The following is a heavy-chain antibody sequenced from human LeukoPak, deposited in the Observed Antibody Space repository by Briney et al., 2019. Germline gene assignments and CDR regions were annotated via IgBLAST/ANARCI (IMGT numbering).Heavy chain of an antibody. CDR1: GGSISSYY. CDR3: AKEHALRYFDWFDY. Sequence: ETLSLTCTVSGGSISSYYWSWIRQPPGKGLEWVSAISGSGGSTYYADSVKGRFTISRDNSKNTLYLQMNSLRAEDTAVYYCAKEHALRYFDWFDYWGQGTLVTVSS. CDR2: ISGSGGST. D-gene: IGHD3-9*01. J-gene: IGHJ4*02. V-gene: IGHV3-23*01.